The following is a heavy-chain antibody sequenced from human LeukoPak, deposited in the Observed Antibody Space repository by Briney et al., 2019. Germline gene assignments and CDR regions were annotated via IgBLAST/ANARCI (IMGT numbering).Heavy chain of an antibody. CDR2: INWNGDNI. CDR1: GFTFSSYS. Sequence: GGSLRLSCAASGFTFSSYSMNWVRQAPGKGLEWVSRINWNGDNIKCADSVKDRFTISRDNARNSLYLQMNSLRAEDTAVYYCARPSLNSGSYFDYWGQGILVTVSS. V-gene: IGHV3-21*06. CDR3: ARPSLNSGSYFDY. J-gene: IGHJ4*02. D-gene: IGHD1-26*01.